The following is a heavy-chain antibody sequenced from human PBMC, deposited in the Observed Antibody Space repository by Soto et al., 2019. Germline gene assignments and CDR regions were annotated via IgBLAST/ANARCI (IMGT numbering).Heavy chain of an antibody. CDR2: IKDSGGST. CDR3: AKGAPQYSYDSSGYSDY. Sequence: EVQLLESGGGLVQPGGSLRLSCAASGFTFSSYAMSWVRQAPGKGLEWVSAIKDSGGSTYYADSVKSRFTISRDNFKNTPHLQINSLRSEDTAVYYCAKGAPQYSYDSSGYSDYWGQGTLVTVSS. CDR1: GFTFSSYA. V-gene: IGHV3-23*01. J-gene: IGHJ4*02. D-gene: IGHD3-22*01.